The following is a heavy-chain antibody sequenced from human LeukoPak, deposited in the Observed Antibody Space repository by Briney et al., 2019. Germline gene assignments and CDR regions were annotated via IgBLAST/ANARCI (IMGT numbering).Heavy chain of an antibody. V-gene: IGHV4-30-4*02. CDR2: IYYSGST. CDR3: ARVPAAIYKGWFDP. Sequence: SETLSLTCSVSGGSISSGDYYWSWIRQPPGKGLEWIGYIYYSGSTYYNPSLKSRVTISLDTSKSQFSLKLSSVTAADTAVYYCARVPAAIYKGWFDPWGQGNLVTVSS. J-gene: IGHJ5*02. CDR1: GGSISSGDYY. D-gene: IGHD2-2*02.